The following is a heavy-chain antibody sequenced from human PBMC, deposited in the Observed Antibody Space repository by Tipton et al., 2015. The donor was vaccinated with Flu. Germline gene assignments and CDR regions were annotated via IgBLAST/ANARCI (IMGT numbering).Heavy chain of an antibody. J-gene: IGHJ5*02. Sequence: QLVQPGGGLVQPGGSLRLSCAASGFTFSSYEMNWVRQAPGKRLEWVSYISSSGSTIYYADSVKGRFTISRDNAKNSLYLQMNSLRAEDTAVYYCARVAVRSGMGFDPWGQGTLVTVSS. D-gene: IGHD6-25*01. CDR2: ISSSGSTI. CDR1: GFTFSSYE. V-gene: IGHV3-48*03. CDR3: ARVAVRSGMGFDP.